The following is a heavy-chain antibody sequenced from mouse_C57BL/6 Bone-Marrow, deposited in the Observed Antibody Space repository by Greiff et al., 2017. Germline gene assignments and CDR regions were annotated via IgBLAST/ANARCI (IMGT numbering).Heavy chain of an antibody. D-gene: IGHD3-1*01. CDR1: GFNIKDDY. V-gene: IGHV14-4*01. CDR3: TARLLHY. J-gene: IGHJ2*01. Sequence: VQLQQSGAELVRPGASVKLSCTASGFNIKDDYMHWVKQRPEQGLEWIGWIDPENGDTEYASKFQGKATITADTSSNTAYLQISSLTSEDTAGYYCTARLLHYWGQGTTLTVSS. CDR2: IDPENGDT.